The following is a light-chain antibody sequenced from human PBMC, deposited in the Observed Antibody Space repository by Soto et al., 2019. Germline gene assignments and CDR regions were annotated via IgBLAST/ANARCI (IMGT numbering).Light chain of an antibody. CDR1: SRDVGSYNY. Sequence: QSVLTQPRSVSGSPGQSVTISCTGTSRDVGSYNYVSWYHQHPGKAPKIMVYDVTKRPSGVPDRFSGSKSGNTASLSIAGLQAEDEADYDCCSYAGRHGVLLGGGTKLTVL. CDR2: DVT. V-gene: IGLV2-11*01. J-gene: IGLJ2*01. CDR3: CSYAGRHGVL.